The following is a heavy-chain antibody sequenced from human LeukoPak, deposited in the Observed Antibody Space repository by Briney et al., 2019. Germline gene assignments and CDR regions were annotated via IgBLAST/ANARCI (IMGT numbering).Heavy chain of an antibody. J-gene: IGHJ4*02. D-gene: IGHD5-12*01. CDR1: GFTFSRYA. CDR2: ISGSGSST. V-gene: IGHV3-23*01. Sequence: GGSLKPSCAASGFTFSRYAMSWVRQAPGKGLEWVSGISGSGSSTYYADSVKGQFTISRDNSKNTLYLQMNSLRAVDTAIYYCAKDESGYSGYDSLPFDYWGQGTLVTVSS. CDR3: AKDESGYSGYDSLPFDY.